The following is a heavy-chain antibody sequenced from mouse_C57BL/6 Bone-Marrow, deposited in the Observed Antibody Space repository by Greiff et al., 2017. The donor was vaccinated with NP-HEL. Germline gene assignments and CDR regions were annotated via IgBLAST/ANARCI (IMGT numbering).Heavy chain of an antibody. CDR2: IDPSDSYT. Sequence: QVQLQQPGAELVMPGASVKLSCKASGYTFTSYWMHWVKQRPRQGLEWIGEIDPSDSYTNYNQKFKGKSTLTVDKSSSTAYMQLSSLTSEDSAVYYCARRARYWYFDVWGTGTTVTVSS. J-gene: IGHJ1*03. D-gene: IGHD3-1*01. CDR3: ARRARYWYFDV. V-gene: IGHV1-69*01. CDR1: GYTFTSYW.